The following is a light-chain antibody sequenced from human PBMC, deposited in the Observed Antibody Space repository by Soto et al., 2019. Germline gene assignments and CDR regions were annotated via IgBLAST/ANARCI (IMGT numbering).Light chain of an antibody. CDR2: EAS. CDR1: QSVGNN. J-gene: IGKJ4*01. CDR3: QQHAHWPLT. Sequence: EIVLTQSPATLSLSPGERATLSCRASQSVGNNLAWYQQKPGQAPGLLIYEASTRATGIPARFSGSGSGTDFTLTISSLEPEDFAVYYCQQHAHWPLTCGGGTKVDIK. V-gene: IGKV3-11*01.